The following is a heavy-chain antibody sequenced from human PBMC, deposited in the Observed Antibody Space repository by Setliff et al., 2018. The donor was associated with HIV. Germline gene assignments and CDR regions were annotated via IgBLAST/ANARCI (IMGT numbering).Heavy chain of an antibody. CDR1: GFTFSSYW. Sequence: PGGSLRLSCAGSGFTFSSYWMSWVRQAPGKGLEWVANIKQDGSAKYYVESVKGRFTISRDNANNSLYLQMNSLRAEDTAVYYCAKTPSSGWYSLYLDYWGQGTLVTVSS. CDR3: AKTPSSGWYSLYLDY. J-gene: IGHJ4*02. V-gene: IGHV3-7*01. D-gene: IGHD6-19*01. CDR2: IKQDGSAK.